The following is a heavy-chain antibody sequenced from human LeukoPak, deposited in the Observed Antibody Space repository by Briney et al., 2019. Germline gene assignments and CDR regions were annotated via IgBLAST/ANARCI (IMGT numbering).Heavy chain of an antibody. CDR2: ISSSSKTI. CDR1: GFTFSSYS. J-gene: IGHJ5*02. Sequence: GGSLRLSCAASGFTFSSYSMNWVRQAPGKGLEGVSYISSSSKTIYYADSVKGRFTISRDNSKNTLYLQMNSLRAEDTAVYYCARDERKYCSSNSCSVNLWGQGTLVTVSS. V-gene: IGHV3-48*01. D-gene: IGHD2-2*01. CDR3: ARDERKYCSSNSCSVNL.